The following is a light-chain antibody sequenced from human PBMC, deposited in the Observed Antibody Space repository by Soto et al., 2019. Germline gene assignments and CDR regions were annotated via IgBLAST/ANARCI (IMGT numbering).Light chain of an antibody. CDR2: DTS. J-gene: IGLJ2*01. V-gene: IGLV7-46*01. CDR3: LSSYSDFRPV. CDR1: TGAVTSGHF. Sequence: QAVVTQEPSLTVSPGGTVTLTCGSSTGAVTSGHFPYWFQQKPGQAPRTVIYDTSIKHSWTPARCSGSLLGGKAALTLSGAQPEDEAEYYCLSSYSDFRPVIGGGTKLTV.